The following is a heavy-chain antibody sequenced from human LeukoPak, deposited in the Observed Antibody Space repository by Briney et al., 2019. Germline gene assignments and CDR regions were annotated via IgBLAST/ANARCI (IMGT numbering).Heavy chain of an antibody. Sequence: GGSLRLSCAASGLTFSSCSMTWVRQAPGKGLEWVSCISGSGGNTYYADTVKGRFTISRDNSKNTLYLQLNSLRAEDTAIYYCANGRGPNTGPTLDYWGQGTLVTVSS. V-gene: IGHV3-23*01. D-gene: IGHD2-15*01. CDR3: ANGRGPNTGPTLDY. J-gene: IGHJ4*02. CDR1: GLTFSSCS. CDR2: ISGSGGNT.